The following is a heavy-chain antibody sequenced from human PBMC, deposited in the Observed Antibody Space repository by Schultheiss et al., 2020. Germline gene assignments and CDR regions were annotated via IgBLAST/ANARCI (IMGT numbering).Heavy chain of an antibody. V-gene: IGHV3-9*01. Sequence: GGSLRLSCAASGFTFDDYAMHWVRQAPGKGLEWVSGISWNSGSIGYADSVKGRFTISRDNAKNSLYLQMNSLRAEDTALYYCAKGPYYDSSGYHYYFDYWGQGTLGTVYS. D-gene: IGHD3-22*01. CDR2: ISWNSGSI. J-gene: IGHJ4*02. CDR3: AKGPYYDSSGYHYYFDY. CDR1: GFTFDDYA.